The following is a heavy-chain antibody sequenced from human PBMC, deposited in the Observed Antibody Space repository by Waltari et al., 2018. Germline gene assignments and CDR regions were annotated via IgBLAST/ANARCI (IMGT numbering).Heavy chain of an antibody. J-gene: IGHJ4*02. D-gene: IGHD2-21*02. V-gene: IGHV3-53*01. CDR1: GFTVTNYY. CDR2: IYRAVTT. Sequence: HLVESGGGLIQPGGSLRLSCAASGFTVTNYYMSWVRQAPGRGLECFSVIYRAVTTYYADPVKGRFTISRDTFRNTLYLQMDNLRPDDTAVYYCARGNTASLDYWGQGTLVTVSS. CDR3: ARGNTASLDY.